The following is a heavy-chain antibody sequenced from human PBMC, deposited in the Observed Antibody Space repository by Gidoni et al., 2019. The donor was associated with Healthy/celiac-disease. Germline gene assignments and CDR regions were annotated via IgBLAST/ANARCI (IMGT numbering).Heavy chain of an antibody. CDR1: GGTFSSFT. CDR3: ARAEGGATSYP. Sequence: QVQLVQSGAEVKKPGSSVTVSCKASGGTFSSFTISWVRQAPGQGLEWLGRIIPILGIANCAQKFQGRVTITADKSTSTAYMELSSLGSEDTAVYYCARAEGGATSYPWGQGTLVTVSS. J-gene: IGHJ5*02. CDR2: IIPILGIA. V-gene: IGHV1-69*02. D-gene: IGHD1-26*01.